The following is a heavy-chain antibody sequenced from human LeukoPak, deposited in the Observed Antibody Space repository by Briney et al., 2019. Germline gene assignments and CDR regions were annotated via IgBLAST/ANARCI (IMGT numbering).Heavy chain of an antibody. J-gene: IGHJ4*02. CDR3: ARHYYGSGSYFDY. CDR2: ISSSGSTI. CDR1: GFTLSSYE. V-gene: IGHV3-48*03. D-gene: IGHD3-10*01. Sequence: PGGSLRLSCAASGFTLSSYEMNWVRQAPGKGLEWVSCISSSGSTIYYADSVKGRFTISRDNAKNSLYLQMNSLRAEDTAVYYCARHYYGSGSYFDYWGQGTLVTVSS.